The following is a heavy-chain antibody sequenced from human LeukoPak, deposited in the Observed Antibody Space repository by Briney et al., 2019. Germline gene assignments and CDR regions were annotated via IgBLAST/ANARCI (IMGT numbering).Heavy chain of an antibody. CDR1: GFTFSSYA. CDR2: ISGSGGST. V-gene: IGHV3-23*01. J-gene: IGHJ6*03. CDR3: AKYYDFWSGQDYYYMDV. Sequence: GGSLRLSCAASGFTFSSYAMSWVRQAPGKGLEWVSAISGSGGSTYYADSVKGRFTISRDNSKNTLYLQMNSLRAEDTAVYYCAKYYDFWSGQDYYYMDVWGKGTTVTVSS. D-gene: IGHD3-3*01.